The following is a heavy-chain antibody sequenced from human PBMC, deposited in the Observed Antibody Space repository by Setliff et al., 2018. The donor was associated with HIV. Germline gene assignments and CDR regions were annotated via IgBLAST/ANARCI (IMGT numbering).Heavy chain of an antibody. D-gene: IGHD3-9*01. J-gene: IGHJ4*02. V-gene: IGHV4-4*08. Sequence: TGGSLRLSCAASGFTFSSYSMNWVRQAPGKGLEWIGYIYTSGSTNYNPSLKSRVTISLDTSKNQFFLKLSSVTAPDTAIYYCARQTWEYYDTLTGYYRSPKNFDSWGQGTLVTVSS. CDR1: GFTFSSYS. CDR2: IYTSGST. CDR3: ARQTWEYYDTLTGYYRSPKNFDS.